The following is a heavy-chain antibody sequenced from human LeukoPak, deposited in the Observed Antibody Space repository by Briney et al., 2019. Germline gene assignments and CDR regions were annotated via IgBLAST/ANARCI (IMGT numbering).Heavy chain of an antibody. CDR3: ARLSPMVRTVIGCFEY. CDR2: IYPGDSDT. CDR1: GYIFTNYW. Sequence: GESLKISCKGSGYIFTNYWIGWVRQMPGKGLEWMGIIYPGDSDTRYGPSFQGQVTLSVDKSISTAYLQWRSLRASDTAMYYCARLSPMVRTVIGCFEYWGQGTPVTVSS. D-gene: IGHD3-10*01. J-gene: IGHJ4*02. V-gene: IGHV5-51*01.